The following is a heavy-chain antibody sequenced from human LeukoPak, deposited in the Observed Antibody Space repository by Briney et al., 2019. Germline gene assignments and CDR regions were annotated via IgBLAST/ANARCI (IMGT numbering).Heavy chain of an antibody. D-gene: IGHD5-18*01. CDR2: INSSSSYI. CDR3: ARAGDTAMVTGHFDY. J-gene: IGHJ4*02. Sequence: AGTLRLSCAASGFTFSSYNMNWIRQAPGKGLEWVSSINSSSSYIYYADSVKGRFTISSDTTNNSLYLQMNSLRAEAAAVYSCARAGDTAMVTGHFDYWGQGTLVTVSS. CDR1: GFTFSSYN. V-gene: IGHV3-21*01.